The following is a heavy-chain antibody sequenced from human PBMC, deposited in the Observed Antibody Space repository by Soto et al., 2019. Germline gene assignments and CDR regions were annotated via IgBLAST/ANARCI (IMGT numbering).Heavy chain of an antibody. J-gene: IGHJ6*01. D-gene: IGHD3-3*01. CDR1: VGSVRSSNHY. CDR3: ATGNIDFWSRYKYFYYGMEV. CDR2: IRYGGNT. V-gene: IGHV4-39*02. Sequence: SETLSLTCTFSVGSVRSSNHYCAWVRQPPWKGLEWIGSIRYGGNTYSNPSLKSRLTISVDTSNNHISLRLSSVTAADTAIYYCATGNIDFWSRYKYFYYGMEVWGQGTTVSVS.